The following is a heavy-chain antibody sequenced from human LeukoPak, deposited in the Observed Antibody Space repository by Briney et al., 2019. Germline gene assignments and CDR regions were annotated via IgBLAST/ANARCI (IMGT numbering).Heavy chain of an antibody. Sequence: GGSPRLPCAASGFTLTSYEMNWVRQAPGKGLEFVSLIYRVGTTSYADSVKGRFTISRDNSKDTLYLQMNSLRVEDAAVYYCANSPTLGVWGQGTLVTVSS. CDR2: IYRVGTT. CDR3: ANSPTLGV. D-gene: IGHD3-16*01. V-gene: IGHV3-53*05. CDR1: GFTLTSYE. J-gene: IGHJ4*02.